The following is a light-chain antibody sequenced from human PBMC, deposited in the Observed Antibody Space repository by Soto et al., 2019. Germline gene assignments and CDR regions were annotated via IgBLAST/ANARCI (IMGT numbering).Light chain of an antibody. J-gene: IGLJ2*01. V-gene: IGLV1-44*01. CDR2: TNH. Sequence: QSVLTQPPSVSGTPGQKVSISCSGSASNLGGNPVNWYQHLPGAAPKLLIYTNHQRPSGVPDRFSGSKSGTSASLAISGLRSEDEAIFYCAAWDDSLNAVVFGGGTNLTVL. CDR3: AAWDDSLNAVV. CDR1: ASNLGGNP.